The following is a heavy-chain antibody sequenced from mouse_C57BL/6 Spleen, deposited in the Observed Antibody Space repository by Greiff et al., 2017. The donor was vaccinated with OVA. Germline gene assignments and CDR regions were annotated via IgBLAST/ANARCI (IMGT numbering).Heavy chain of an antibody. J-gene: IGHJ2*01. CDR2: IDPSDSYT. CDR1: GYTFTSYW. CDR3: ARGGNYYNGTHFAY. Sequence: QVQLQQPGAELVMPGASVKLSCKASGYTFTSYWMHWVKQRPGQGLEWIGEIDPSDSYTNYNQKFKGKSTLTVGKSSSTAYMQLSSLTSEDSAVYYDARGGNYYNGTHFAYWGQGTTLTVSA. V-gene: IGHV1-69*01. D-gene: IGHD1-1*01.